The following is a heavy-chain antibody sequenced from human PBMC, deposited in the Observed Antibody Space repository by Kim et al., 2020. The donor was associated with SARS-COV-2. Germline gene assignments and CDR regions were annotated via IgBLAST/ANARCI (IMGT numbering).Heavy chain of an antibody. CDR3: AKGPRIAVAGDFDY. V-gene: IGHV3-33*06. Sequence: GYSVKGRFAISRANSRNTLYLQMNSLRAEDTAVYYCAKGPRIAVAGDFDYWGQGTLVTVSS. J-gene: IGHJ4*02. D-gene: IGHD6-19*01.